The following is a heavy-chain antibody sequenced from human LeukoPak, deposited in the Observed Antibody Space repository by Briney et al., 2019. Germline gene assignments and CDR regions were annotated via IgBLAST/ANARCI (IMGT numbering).Heavy chain of an antibody. V-gene: IGHV4-39*01. D-gene: IGHD7-27*01. J-gene: IGHJ4*02. CDR1: GGSISSSSYY. CDR3: ARLSWGPYYFDY. CDR2: IYYSWST. Sequence: KTSETLSLTCTVSGGSISSSSYYWGWIRQPPGKGLEWIGGIYYSWSTYYNPSLKSRVTISVDTSKNQFSLKLSSVTAADTAVYYCARLSWGPYYFDYWGQGTLVTVSS.